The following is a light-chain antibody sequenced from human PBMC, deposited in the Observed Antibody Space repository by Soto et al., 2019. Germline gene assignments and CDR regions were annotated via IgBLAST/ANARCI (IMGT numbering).Light chain of an antibody. CDR1: QSISNW. Sequence: DIQMTQSPSTLPASVGDRVTITCRASQSISNWLAWYQQKPGKAPKRLIYGASSLQSGVPSRFSGSGSGTEFTLTISSLQPEDFATYYCLHHNAYPLTFGGGTKVDIK. J-gene: IGKJ4*01. CDR3: LHHNAYPLT. CDR2: GAS. V-gene: IGKV1-5*01.